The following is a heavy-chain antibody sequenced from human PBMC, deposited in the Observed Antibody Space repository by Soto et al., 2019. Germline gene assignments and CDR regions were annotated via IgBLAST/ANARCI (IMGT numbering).Heavy chain of an antibody. CDR3: AREIGGTRRQVDY. Sequence: PSETLSLTCTFSCGSIISYYWSWIRQPAGKGLEWIGRIYTSGSTNYNPSLKSRVTMSVDTSKNQFSLKLSSVTAADTAVYYCAREIGGTRRQVDYWGQGTLVTVSS. J-gene: IGHJ4*02. D-gene: IGHD5-12*01. CDR2: IYTSGST. V-gene: IGHV4-4*07. CDR1: CGSIISYY.